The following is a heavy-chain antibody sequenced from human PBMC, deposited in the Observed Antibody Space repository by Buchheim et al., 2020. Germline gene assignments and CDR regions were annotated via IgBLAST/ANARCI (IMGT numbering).Heavy chain of an antibody. J-gene: IGHJ4*02. V-gene: IGHV4-4*02. CDR1: GDSISSSNW. CDR2: ISPSGNI. D-gene: IGHD1-1*01. CDR3: AINRRDIWSFDS. Sequence: QVQLQESGPGLVKPSGTLSLTCAVAGDSISSSNWWSWVRQAPGKGLEWIGEISPSGNINYNPSLTSRATISVDRSKNLFSLKLRYVTAADTAVYYCAINRRDIWSFDSWGQGTL.